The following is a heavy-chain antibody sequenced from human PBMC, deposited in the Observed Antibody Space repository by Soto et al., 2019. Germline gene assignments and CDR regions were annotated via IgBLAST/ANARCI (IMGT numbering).Heavy chain of an antibody. CDR3: ARTTVTTGYYYYMDV. J-gene: IGHJ6*03. CDR2: IHPIRGST. Sequence: QGLEWMGIIHPIRGSTSYAQKFQGRVTMTRDTSTSTVYMDLSSLKSEDTAVYLCARTTVTTGYYYYMDVCGKGTTVSVSS. V-gene: IGHV1-46*03. D-gene: IGHD4-17*01.